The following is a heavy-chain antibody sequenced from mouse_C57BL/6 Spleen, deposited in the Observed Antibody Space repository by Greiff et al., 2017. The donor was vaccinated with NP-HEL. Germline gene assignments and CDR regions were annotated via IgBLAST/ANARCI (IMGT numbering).Heavy chain of an antibody. D-gene: IGHD3-2*02. V-gene: IGHV1-18*01. Sequence: VQLQQSGPELVKPGASVKIPCKASGYTFTDYNMDWVKQSHGKSLEWIGDINPNNGGTNYNQKFKGKATLTVDKSSSTAYMELRSLTSEDTAVYYCARCPSGYYAMDYWGQGTSVTVSS. CDR1: GYTFTDYN. J-gene: IGHJ4*01. CDR2: INPNNGGT. CDR3: ARCPSGYYAMDY.